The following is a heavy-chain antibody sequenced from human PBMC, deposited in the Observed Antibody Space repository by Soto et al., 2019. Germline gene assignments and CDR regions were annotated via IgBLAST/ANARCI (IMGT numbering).Heavy chain of an antibody. CDR2: ISGSSSHT. Sequence: GGSLRLSCAASGFTFSDYYMSWIRQAPGKGLEWVSDISGSSSHTNYADSVKGRFTISRDNAKSSLYLQMNSLRAEDTAVYYCARAIILDIVATSPDSWGQGTLVTVSS. J-gene: IGHJ4*02. CDR3: ARAIILDIVATSPDS. CDR1: GFTFSDYY. D-gene: IGHD5-12*01. V-gene: IGHV3-11*05.